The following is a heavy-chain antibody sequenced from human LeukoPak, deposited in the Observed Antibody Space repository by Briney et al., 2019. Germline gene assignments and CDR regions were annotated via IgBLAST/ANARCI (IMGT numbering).Heavy chain of an antibody. CDR1: GGSFSGDF. J-gene: IGHJ6*03. CDR2: INHGGST. Sequence: SETLSLTCAVYGGSFSGDFWSWIRQSPGKGLEWIGEINHGGSTTYNPSLQSRVTMSVDTSTNQISLKMTSVTAADTAVYYCAREVEGSGTYYYYSFYMDVWGKGSTVTVSS. V-gene: IGHV4-34*01. D-gene: IGHD3-10*01. CDR3: AREVEGSGTYYYYSFYMDV.